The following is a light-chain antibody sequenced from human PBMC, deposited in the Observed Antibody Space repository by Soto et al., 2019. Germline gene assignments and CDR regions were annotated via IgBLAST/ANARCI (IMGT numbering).Light chain of an antibody. CDR2: GAS. CDR3: QQRSNWPS. V-gene: IGKV3-11*01. Sequence: DIVLTQSPATLSLSPGERATLSCRASQRVSSYLAWYQQKPGQAPRLLIYGASNRATGIPARFSGSGTGTDFTLTISSLEPEDFAVYYCQQRSNWPSFGPGTKVDIK. CDR1: QRVSSY. J-gene: IGKJ3*01.